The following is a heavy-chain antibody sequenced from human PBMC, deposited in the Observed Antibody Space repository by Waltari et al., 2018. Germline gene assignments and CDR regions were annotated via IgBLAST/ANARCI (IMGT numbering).Heavy chain of an antibody. CDR3: AREGIAVAGNHDAFDI. J-gene: IGHJ3*02. CDR1: GYTFTAYY. CDR2: INPSGDST. V-gene: IGHV1-46*01. Sequence: QVQLVQSGAEVKNPGASVKVSCKASGYTFTAYYIHWVRQAPGEGLEWMGVINPSGDSTTYAQKFQHRVTMTSDTSTTTVYMELYSLQSVDTAVYYCAREGIAVAGNHDAFDIWGQGTMVTVSS. D-gene: IGHD6-19*01.